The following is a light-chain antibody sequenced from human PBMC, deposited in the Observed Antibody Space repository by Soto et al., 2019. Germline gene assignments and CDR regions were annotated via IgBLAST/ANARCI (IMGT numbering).Light chain of an antibody. V-gene: IGKV2-30*01. Sequence: VVMTQSPLSLPVTLGQPASISCRSSQSLVSSDGKTYLNWFQQRPGQSPRRLIYKVSNRDSGVPDRFSGSESGTDFTLKISRVEAEDVGLYYCMQGLHWPYTFGQGTKLEIK. CDR2: KVS. J-gene: IGKJ2*01. CDR3: MQGLHWPYT. CDR1: QSLVSSDGKTY.